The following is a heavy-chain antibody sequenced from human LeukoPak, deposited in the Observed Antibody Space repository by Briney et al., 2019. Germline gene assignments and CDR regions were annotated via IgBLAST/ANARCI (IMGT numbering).Heavy chain of an antibody. CDR3: AKDAAAQTLWIDY. V-gene: IGHV3-30*18. CDR2: ISYDGSNK. CDR1: GFTFNSYG. J-gene: IGHJ4*02. Sequence: PGGSLRLSCAASGFTFNSYGMHWVRQAPGKGLEWVAVISYDGSNKYYADSVKGRFTISRDNSKNTLYLQMNSLRAEDTAVYYCAKDAAAQTLWIDYWGQGTLVTVSS. D-gene: IGHD6-13*01.